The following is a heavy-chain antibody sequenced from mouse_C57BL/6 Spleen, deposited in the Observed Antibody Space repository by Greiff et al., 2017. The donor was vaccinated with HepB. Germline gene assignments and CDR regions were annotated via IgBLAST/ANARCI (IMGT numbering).Heavy chain of an antibody. CDR1: GFTFSDAW. V-gene: IGHV6-6*01. CDR3: TRKGYTWAMDY. CDR2: IRNKANNHAT. Sequence: EVMLVESGGGLVQPGGSMKLSCAASGFTFSDAWMDWVRQSPEKGLEWVAEIRNKANNHATYYAESVKGRFTISRDDSKSSVYLQMNSVRAEDTGIYYCTRKGYTWAMDYWGQGTSVTVSS. J-gene: IGHJ4*01. D-gene: IGHD3-1*01.